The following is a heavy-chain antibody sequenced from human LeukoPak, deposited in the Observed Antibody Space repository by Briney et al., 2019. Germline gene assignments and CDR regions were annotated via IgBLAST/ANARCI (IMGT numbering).Heavy chain of an antibody. CDR2: INHSGST. D-gene: IGHD4-17*01. CDR1: GGSFSGYY. CDR3: ARERLYGDYPADFDY. J-gene: IGHJ4*02. V-gene: IGHV4-34*01. Sequence: SETLSLTCAVYGGSFSGYYWSWIRQPPGKGLEWIGEINHSGSTNYNPSLKSRVTISVDTSKNQFSLKVTSVTAADTAVYYCARERLYGDYPADFDYWGQGILVTVPS.